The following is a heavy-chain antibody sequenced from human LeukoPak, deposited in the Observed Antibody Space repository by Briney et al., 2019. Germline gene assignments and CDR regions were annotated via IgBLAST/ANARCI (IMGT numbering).Heavy chain of an antibody. J-gene: IGHJ3*02. D-gene: IGHD3-22*01. V-gene: IGHV1-8*01. CDR2: MNPNSGNT. CDR3: ARDAEYYYDSSGYPI. CDR1: GYTFTSYD. Sequence: ASVKVSCKASGYTFTSYDINWVRQATGQGLEWMGWMNPNSGNTGYAQKLQGRVTMTTDTSTSTAYMELRSLRSDDTAVYYCARDAEYYYDSSGYPIWGQGTMVTVSS.